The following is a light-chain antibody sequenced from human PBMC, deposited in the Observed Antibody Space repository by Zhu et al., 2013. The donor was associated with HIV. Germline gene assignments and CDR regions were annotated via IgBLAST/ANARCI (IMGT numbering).Light chain of an antibody. J-gene: IGKJ2*01. CDR3: QQYQSYPYT. CDR1: QSISSY. Sequence: DIQMTQSPSTLSASVGDRLTITCRASQSISSYLAWYQQKPGKAPKLLIYKASTLESGVPSRFSGSGSGTEFTLTISGLQPDDFATYYCQQYQSYPYTFGQGTKLEIK. CDR2: KAS. V-gene: IGKV1-5*03.